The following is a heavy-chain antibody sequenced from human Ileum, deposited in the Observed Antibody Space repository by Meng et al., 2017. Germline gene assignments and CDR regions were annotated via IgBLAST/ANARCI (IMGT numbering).Heavy chain of an antibody. J-gene: IGHJ6*02. Sequence: GESLKISCAASGFTFSSYAMHWVRQAPGTGLEWLAVISYDGSNKYYADSVEGRFTISRDNSKNTLYLQMNSLRAEDTAVYYCARDQIAAAGTFLRDYYSYYGMDVWGQGTTVTVSS. CDR1: GFTFSSYA. D-gene: IGHD6-13*01. CDR2: ISYDGSNK. CDR3: ARDQIAAAGTFLRDYYSYYGMDV. V-gene: IGHV3-30*04.